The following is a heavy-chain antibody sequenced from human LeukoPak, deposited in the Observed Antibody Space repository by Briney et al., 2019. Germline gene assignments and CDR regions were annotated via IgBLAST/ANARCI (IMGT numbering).Heavy chain of an antibody. CDR3: ARRPYYDFWSGYYTGGYYYYYMDV. V-gene: IGHV4-39*01. D-gene: IGHD3-3*01. CDR1: GGSISSSSYY. Sequence: SETLSLTCTVSGGSISSSSYYWGWIRQPPGKGLEWIVSIYYSGSTYYNPSLKSRVTISVDTSKNQFSLKLSSVTAADTAVYYCARRPYYDFWSGYYTGGYYYYYMDVWGKGTTVTVSS. J-gene: IGHJ6*03. CDR2: IYYSGST.